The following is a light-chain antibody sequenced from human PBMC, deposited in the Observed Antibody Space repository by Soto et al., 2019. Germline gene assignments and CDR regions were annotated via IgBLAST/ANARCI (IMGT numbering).Light chain of an antibody. J-gene: IGKJ5*01. Sequence: EIVLTQSPATLSLSPGERATLSCRASQTVSSYLAWYQQKRGQAPRLLIYDTSNRATGIPARFSGSGSRTDFTLTISSLEPEDFAVYYCQQRSNWPPSITFGQGTRLEIK. V-gene: IGKV3-11*01. CDR2: DTS. CDR3: QQRSNWPPSIT. CDR1: QTVSSY.